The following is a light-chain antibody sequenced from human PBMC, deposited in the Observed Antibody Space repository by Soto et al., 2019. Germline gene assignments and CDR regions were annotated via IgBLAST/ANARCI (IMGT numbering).Light chain of an antibody. CDR1: SGSVSTSYY. J-gene: IGLJ1*01. CDR3: VLRMGIGLYV. V-gene: IGLV8-61*01. CDR2: NTN. Sequence: QAVVTQEPSFSVSPGGTVTLTCGLSSGSVSTSYYPSWYQQTPGQAPRSLLYNTNTRSSGVPDRFSGSILGKKAALTITGAQADDESDYYCVLRMGIGLYVFGTGTKVTVL.